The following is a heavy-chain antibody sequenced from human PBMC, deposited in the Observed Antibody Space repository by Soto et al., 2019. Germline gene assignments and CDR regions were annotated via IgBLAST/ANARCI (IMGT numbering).Heavy chain of an antibody. D-gene: IGHD2-2*01. CDR2: ISHSGST. V-gene: IGHV4-34*01. CDR1: CGSFIGDH. CDR3: ARRYCSTTSCLAGFDP. J-gene: IGHJ5*02. Sequence: SETLSLTCAFYCGSFIGDHWTWIRQPPGKGLEWIGEISHSGSTNCNPSLKSRVTISVDTSKNQFSLKLNSVTAVDTAVYYCARRYCSTTSCLAGFDPWGRGTLVTVSS.